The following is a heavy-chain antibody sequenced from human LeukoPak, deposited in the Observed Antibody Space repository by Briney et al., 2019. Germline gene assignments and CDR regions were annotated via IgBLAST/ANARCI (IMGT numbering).Heavy chain of an antibody. CDR2: IYSGGST. CDR1: GFTVSTNY. V-gene: IGHV3-53*05. Sequence: TGGSLRLSCAASGFTVSTNYRNWVRQAPGKGLEWVSVIYSGGSTYNADTVKGRFTIARDNSKNTLYLQMNSLRAEDTAVYYCARDRLYYYDSSVYYLDPWGQGTLVTVSS. D-gene: IGHD3-22*01. J-gene: IGHJ5*02. CDR3: ARDRLYYYDSSVYYLDP.